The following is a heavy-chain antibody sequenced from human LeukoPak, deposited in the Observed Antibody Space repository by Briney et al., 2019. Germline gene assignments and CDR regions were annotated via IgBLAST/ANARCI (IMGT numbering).Heavy chain of an antibody. J-gene: IGHJ4*02. Sequence: AGGSLRLSCAASGFTFSSYSMNWVRQAPGKGLEWVSSISSSSSYIYYADSVKGRFTISRDNAKNSLYLQMNSLRAEDTAVYYCASGGYYDSSGYPPLDYWGQGTLVTVSS. CDR2: ISSSSSYI. V-gene: IGHV3-21*01. D-gene: IGHD3-22*01. CDR3: ASGGYYDSSGYPPLDY. CDR1: GFTFSSYS.